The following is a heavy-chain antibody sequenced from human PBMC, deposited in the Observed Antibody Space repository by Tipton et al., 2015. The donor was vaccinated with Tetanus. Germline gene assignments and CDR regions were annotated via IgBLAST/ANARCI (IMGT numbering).Heavy chain of an antibody. CDR2: ISPFNENV. Sequence: QLVQSGAEVKKPGASVKVSCKASGYTFTHYGVDWVRQAPGQGLEWMGWISPFNENVNYAEKFQGRLTMTTDRSTATVYMDLRGLRSDDTAVYYCARGRGPGPHEYFEHWGQGTLVTVSS. J-gene: IGHJ5*02. D-gene: IGHD6-6*01. CDR3: ARGRGPGPHEYFEH. CDR1: GYTFTHYG. V-gene: IGHV1-18*01.